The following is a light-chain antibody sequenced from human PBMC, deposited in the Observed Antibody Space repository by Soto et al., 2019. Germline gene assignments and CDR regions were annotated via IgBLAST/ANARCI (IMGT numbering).Light chain of an antibody. J-gene: IGLJ2*01. CDR2: EVT. Sequence: QSALTQPASVSGSPGQSITISCTGTSSDVGSYNLVSWYQQHPGKVPKLMIYEVTKRPSGVSNRFSGSKSGNTASLTISGLQAEDEADYYCRAYAGSSTFVIFGGGTKLTVL. CDR1: SSDVGSYNL. CDR3: RAYAGSSTFVI. V-gene: IGLV2-23*02.